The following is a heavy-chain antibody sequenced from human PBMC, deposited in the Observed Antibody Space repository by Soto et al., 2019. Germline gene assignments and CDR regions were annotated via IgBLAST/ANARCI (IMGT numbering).Heavy chain of an antibody. D-gene: IGHD4-17*01. CDR2: ITHAGRP. Sequence: QVQLQQWGAGLLKPSETLSLTCAVYGGSFSGYHWTWIRQPPGRGLDWLGEITHAGRPNYRPSLKSRVTISVDTSKNQFSLDLKSVTAADTAVYYCARIPGSDYSDPHDYWAQGTLVTVSS. CDR3: ARIPGSDYSDPHDY. V-gene: IGHV4-34*01. J-gene: IGHJ4*02. CDR1: GGSFSGYH.